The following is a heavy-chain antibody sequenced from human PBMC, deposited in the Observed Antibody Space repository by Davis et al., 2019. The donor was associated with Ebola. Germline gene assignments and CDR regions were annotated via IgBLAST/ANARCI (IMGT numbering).Heavy chain of an antibody. CDR2: IYSGGST. CDR3: AREGRFLEWLSMEWGYYYYYYMDV. CDR1: GFTVSSNY. J-gene: IGHJ6*03. V-gene: IGHV3-53*01. D-gene: IGHD3-3*01. Sequence: GESLKISCAASGFTVSSNYMSWVRQAPGKGLEWVSVIYSGGSTYYADSVKGRFTISRDNSKNTLYLQMNSLRAEDTAVYYCAREGRFLEWLSMEWGYYYYYYMDVWGKGTTVTVSS.